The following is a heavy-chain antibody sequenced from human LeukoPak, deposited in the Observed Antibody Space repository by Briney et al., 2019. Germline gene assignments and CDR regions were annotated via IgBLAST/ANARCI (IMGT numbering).Heavy chain of an antibody. J-gene: IGHJ6*02. CDR1: GFTFSSYE. CDR2: ISSSGSTI. D-gene: IGHD6-19*01. Sequence: GGSLRLSCAASGFTFSSYEMNWVRQAPGKGLEWVSYISSSGSTIYYADSVKGRFTISRDNAKNSLYLQMNSLRAEDTAVYYCAREKIAVAGYYYYYGMDVWGQGTTVTVSS. V-gene: IGHV3-48*03. CDR3: AREKIAVAGYYYYYGMDV.